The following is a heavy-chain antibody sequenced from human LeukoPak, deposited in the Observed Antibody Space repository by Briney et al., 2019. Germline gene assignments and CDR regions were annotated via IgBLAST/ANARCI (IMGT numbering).Heavy chain of an antibody. CDR2: IYYSGNT. CDR3: ATLYSGSYYKADY. J-gene: IGHJ4*02. CDR1: GGSICSGNYY. V-gene: IGHV4-30-4*01. Sequence: PSETLSLTCTVSGGSICSGNYYWSWIRQPPGKGLEWIGYIYYSGNTYYNPSLKSRVTISVDTSKNQFSLKLSSVTAADTAVYYCATLYSGSYYKADYWGQGTLVTVSS. D-gene: IGHD3-10*01.